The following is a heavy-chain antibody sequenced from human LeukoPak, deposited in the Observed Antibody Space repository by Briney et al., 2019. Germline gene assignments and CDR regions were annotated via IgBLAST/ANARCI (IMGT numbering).Heavy chain of an antibody. Sequence: SETLSLTCAVYGGSFSGYYWSWIRQPPGKGLEWIGEINHSGSTNYNPSLKSRVTISVDTSKNQFSLKLSSVTAADTALYYCARARMVYAFYYYYYMDVWGKGTTVTVSS. D-gene: IGHD2-8*01. CDR1: GGSFSGYY. V-gene: IGHV4-34*01. J-gene: IGHJ6*03. CDR3: ARARMVYAFYYYYYMDV. CDR2: INHSGST.